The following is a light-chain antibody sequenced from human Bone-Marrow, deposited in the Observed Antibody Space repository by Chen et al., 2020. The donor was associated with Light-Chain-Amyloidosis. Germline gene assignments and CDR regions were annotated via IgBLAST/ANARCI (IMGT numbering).Light chain of an antibody. CDR3: QAWDSNMVV. J-gene: IGLJ2*01. CDR1: KLGEKY. V-gene: IGLV3-1*01. CDR2: QDN. Sequence: SYELTQPPSVSVSSGQTASITCSGDKLGEKYACWYQQKPGQSPVLVIYQDNKRPSGISERFSGSNSGDTATLTISGTQAMDEADYYCQAWDSNMVVFGGGTKLPVL.